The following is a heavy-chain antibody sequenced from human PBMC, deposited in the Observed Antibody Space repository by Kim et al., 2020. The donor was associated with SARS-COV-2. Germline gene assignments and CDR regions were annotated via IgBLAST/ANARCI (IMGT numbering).Heavy chain of an antibody. V-gene: IGHV3-7*03. Sequence: GGSLRLSCAASGFTFTTYWMTWVRQAPGKGLEWVANLNQDGSIRNYVDSVKGRFTISRDNANNSVYLQMNNVRAEDTARYYWARWSFGMDVWGQGTTVIVSS. CDR2: LNQDGSIR. D-gene: IGHD3-16*02. CDR3: ARWSFGMDV. J-gene: IGHJ6*02. CDR1: GFTFTTYW.